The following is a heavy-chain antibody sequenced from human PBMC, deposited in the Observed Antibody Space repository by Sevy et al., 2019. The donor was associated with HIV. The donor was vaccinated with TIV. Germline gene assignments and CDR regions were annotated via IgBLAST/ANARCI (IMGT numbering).Heavy chain of an antibody. J-gene: IGHJ4*02. CDR2: ISSSGTI. D-gene: IGHD3-16*01. V-gene: IGHV3-48*04. CDR1: GFTFSTYT. Sequence: GGSLRLSCAASGFTFSTYTMNWVRQAPGKGLEWVSYISSSGTIYYADSVKGQFTMSRDNAKNSLYLEMNSLRAEDTAVYYCARLKLHYDPYYFDLWGQGTLVTVSS. CDR3: ARLKLHYDPYYFDL.